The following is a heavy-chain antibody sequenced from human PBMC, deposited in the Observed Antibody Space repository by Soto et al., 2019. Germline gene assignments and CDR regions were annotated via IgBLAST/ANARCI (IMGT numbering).Heavy chain of an antibody. CDR3: ARGVVVVAASQLGWFDP. CDR1: GGTFSRDA. V-gene: IGHV1-69*01. Sequence: QVQLVQSGAEVKKPGSSVQVSCKASGGTFSRDAISWVRQAPGQGLEWMGGIIPMFGTAKYVQKFQGRLTITADESTTTAYMELRSLRSDDTAVYYCARGVVVVAASQLGWFDPWVQGTLVTVAS. D-gene: IGHD2-15*01. CDR2: IIPMFGTA. J-gene: IGHJ5*02.